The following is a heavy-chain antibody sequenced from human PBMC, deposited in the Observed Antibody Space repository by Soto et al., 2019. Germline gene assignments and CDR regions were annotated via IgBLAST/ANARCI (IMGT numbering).Heavy chain of an antibody. CDR3: AKPFKDYGDYVAYYYYYGMDV. Sequence: GGSLRLSCAASGFTFSSYAMSWVRQAPGKGLEWVSAISGSGGSTYYADSVKGRFTISRDNSKNTLYLQMNSLRAEDTAVYYCAKPFKDYGDYVAYYYYYGMDVWGQGTTVTVSS. CDR1: GFTFSSYA. D-gene: IGHD4-17*01. J-gene: IGHJ6*02. CDR2: ISGSGGST. V-gene: IGHV3-23*01.